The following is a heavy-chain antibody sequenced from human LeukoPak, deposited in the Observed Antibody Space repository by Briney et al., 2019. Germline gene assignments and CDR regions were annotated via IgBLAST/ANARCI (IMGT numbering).Heavy chain of an antibody. J-gene: IGHJ6*02. CDR1: GFSLSGYW. V-gene: IGHV3-74*03. Sequence: GGSLRLSCAACGFSLSGYWMHWVRQSPGKGLMWVARIGSDGSGTTYADPVKGRFTISRDNSKNTLYLQMNSLRDEDAAVYHCTRVQAGRSGLMDVWGRGTTVTVSS. CDR2: IGSDGSGT. D-gene: IGHD2-8*02. CDR3: TRVQAGRSGLMDV.